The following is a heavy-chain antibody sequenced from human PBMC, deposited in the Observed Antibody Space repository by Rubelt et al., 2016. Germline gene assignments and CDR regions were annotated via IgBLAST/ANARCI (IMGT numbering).Heavy chain of an antibody. CDR3: ASDADYYDSSGYYPY. CDR2: ISAYNGNT. Sequence: QVQLVQSGAEVKKPGASVKVSCKASGYTFTSYGISWVRQAPGQGLEWMGWISAYNGNTNYAQKLQGRLAMTTETTPSTAYMELRSLGSDDTAVYYCASDADYYDSSGYYPYWGQGTLVTVSS. J-gene: IGHJ4*02. V-gene: IGHV1-18*01. CDR1: GYTFTSYG. D-gene: IGHD3-22*01.